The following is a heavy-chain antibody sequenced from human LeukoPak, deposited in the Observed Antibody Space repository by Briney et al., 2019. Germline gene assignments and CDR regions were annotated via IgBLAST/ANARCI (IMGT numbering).Heavy chain of an antibody. V-gene: IGHV5-51*01. Sequence: GESLKISCKGSGYVFTNYWIARVRQVPEKGLEWMGIIHPGSSNTKYGPSFQGQVAISADKSISTAYLHWNNLRASDTAMYYCASHYETSGYFGFEIWGQGTMVTV. CDR3: ASHYETSGYFGFEI. CDR2: IHPGSSNT. CDR1: GYVFTNYW. D-gene: IGHD3-22*01. J-gene: IGHJ3*02.